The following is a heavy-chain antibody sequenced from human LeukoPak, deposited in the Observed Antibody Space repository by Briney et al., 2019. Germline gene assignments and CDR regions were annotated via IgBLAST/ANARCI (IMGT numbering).Heavy chain of an antibody. V-gene: IGHV3-74*03. CDR3: AKGGLRVTDY. D-gene: IGHD5/OR15-5a*01. CDR2: VNNDGSST. J-gene: IGHJ4*02. Sequence: PGGSLRLSCAASGFIFSNYWMHWVRQAPGKGLVWVSRVNNDGSSTTYADSGKGRFTISRDNAKSTLYLQMNSLRAEDTAVYYCAKGGLRVTDYWGQGTLVTVSS. CDR1: GFIFSNYW.